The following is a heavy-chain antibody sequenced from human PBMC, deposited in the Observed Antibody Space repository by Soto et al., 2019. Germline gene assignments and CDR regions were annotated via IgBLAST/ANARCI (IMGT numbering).Heavy chain of an antibody. CDR1: GFTFSSYG. V-gene: IGHV3-30*18. CDR2: ISYDGSNK. D-gene: IGHD3-10*01. J-gene: IGHJ6*02. Sequence: QVQLVESGGGVVQPGRSLRLSCAASGFTFSSYGMHWVRQAPGKGLEWVAVISYDGSNKYYADSVKGRFTISRDNSKTTLYLQMNSLRAEDTAVYYCAKDGQHGSGSYYSLYGMDVWGQGTTVTVSS. CDR3: AKDGQHGSGSYYSLYGMDV.